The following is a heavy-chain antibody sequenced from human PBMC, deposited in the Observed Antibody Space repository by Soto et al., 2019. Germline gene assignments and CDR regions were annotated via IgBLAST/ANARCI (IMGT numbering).Heavy chain of an antibody. CDR3: ARLPYYYDSSGSYYYGMDV. CDR1: GGTFSSYA. V-gene: IGHV1-69*01. J-gene: IGHJ6*02. CDR2: IIPIFGTA. Sequence: QVQLVQSGAEVKKPGSSVKVSCKASGGTFSSYAISWVRQAPGQGLEWMGGIIPIFGTANYAQKFQGRVTITADESTSKAYMELSSLRSEDTAVYYCARLPYYYDSSGSYYYGMDVWGQGTTVTVSS. D-gene: IGHD3-22*01.